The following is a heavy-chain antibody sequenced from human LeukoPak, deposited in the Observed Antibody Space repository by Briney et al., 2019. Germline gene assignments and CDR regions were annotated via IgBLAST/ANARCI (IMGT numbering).Heavy chain of an antibody. Sequence: SETLSLTCTVSGGSISSYYWSWIRQPAEKGLEWIGRIYTSGSTNYNPSLKSRVTISVDTSKNQFSLKLSSVTAADTAVYYCAAYYYDSSGYFDPWGQGTLVTVSS. CDR1: GGSISSYY. CDR3: AAYYYDSSGYFDP. CDR2: IYTSGST. V-gene: IGHV4-4*07. J-gene: IGHJ5*02. D-gene: IGHD3-22*01.